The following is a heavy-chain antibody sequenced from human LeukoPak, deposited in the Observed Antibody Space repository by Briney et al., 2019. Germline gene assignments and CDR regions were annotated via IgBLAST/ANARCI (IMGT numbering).Heavy chain of an antibody. J-gene: IGHJ5*02. Sequence: SETLSLTCAVYGGSFSDYYWSWIRQPPGKGLEWIGEINHSGSTNSNPSLKSRVTISVDTSKNQFSLKLNSVTAADTAVYYCARSTFGWFDPWGQGTLVTASS. D-gene: IGHD3-16*01. CDR1: GGSFSDYY. CDR3: ARSTFGWFDP. CDR2: INHSGST. V-gene: IGHV4-34*01.